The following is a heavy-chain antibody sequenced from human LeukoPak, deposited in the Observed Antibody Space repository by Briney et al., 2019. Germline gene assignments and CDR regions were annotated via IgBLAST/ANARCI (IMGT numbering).Heavy chain of an antibody. CDR3: ARKGLPDY. Sequence: GGSLRLSCVASGFTFSDYWMSWVRQAPGKGLEWVANIKQDGSTKYYVDSVKGRFTISRDNAENSLYLQMNSLRAEDTAVYYCARKGLPDYWGQGTLVTVSS. CDR2: IKQDGSTK. J-gene: IGHJ4*02. V-gene: IGHV3-7*01. CDR1: GFTFSDYW.